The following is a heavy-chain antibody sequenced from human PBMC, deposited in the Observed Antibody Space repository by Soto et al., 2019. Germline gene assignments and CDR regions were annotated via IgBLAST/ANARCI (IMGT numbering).Heavy chain of an antibody. D-gene: IGHD2-15*01. V-gene: IGHV3-30-3*01. CDR2: ISYDGSNK. CDR3: ARVFSRSWSSAY. J-gene: IGHJ4*02. Sequence: GGSLRLSCAASGFTFSSYAMHWVRQAPGKGLEWVAVISYDGSNKYYADSVKGRFTISRDNSKNTLYLQMNSLRAEDTAVYYCARVFSRSWSSAYWGQGTLVTVSS. CDR1: GFTFSSYA.